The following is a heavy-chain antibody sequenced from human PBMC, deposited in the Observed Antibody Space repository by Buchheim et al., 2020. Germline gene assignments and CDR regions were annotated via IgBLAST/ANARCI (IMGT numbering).Heavy chain of an antibody. CDR1: GFTFSSYA. CDR2: ISGSGAGT. Sequence: EVQVLESGGGLVQPGGSLRLSCAASGFTFSSYAMNWVRQAPGKGLEWVSVISGSGAGTYYADSVKGRFSISRDNSQNTVYLQMNSLRAEDTAVYYCAKDGRDSSGWYVGDFQHWGQGTL. D-gene: IGHD6-13*01. CDR3: AKDGRDSSGWYVGDFQH. J-gene: IGHJ1*01. V-gene: IGHV3-23*01.